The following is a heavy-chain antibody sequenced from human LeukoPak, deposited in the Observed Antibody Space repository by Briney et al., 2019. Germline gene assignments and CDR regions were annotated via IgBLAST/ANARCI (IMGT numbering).Heavy chain of an antibody. Sequence: ASVTVSFTSSGYTFTIYGISWVRQAPGQGLEWMGWISAYNGNTNYAQKLQGRVTMTTDTSTSTAYMELRSLRSDDTAVYYCARGGAAEYYYYYYMDVWGKGTTVTVSS. CDR1: GYTFTIYG. D-gene: IGHD6-13*01. J-gene: IGHJ6*03. CDR3: ARGGAAEYYYYYYMDV. CDR2: ISAYNGNT. V-gene: IGHV1-18*01.